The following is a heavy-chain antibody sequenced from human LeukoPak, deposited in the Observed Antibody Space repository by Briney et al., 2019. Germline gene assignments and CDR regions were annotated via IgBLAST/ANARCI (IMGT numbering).Heavy chain of an antibody. J-gene: IGHJ4*02. V-gene: IGHV3-23*01. Sequence: GGSLRLSCAASGFTFSSYAMSWVRQAPGKGLEWVSAISGSGGSTYYADSVKGRFTISRGNSKNTLYLQMNSLRAEDTAVYYCAKDQLFPYDVLPNPYYFDYWGQGTLVTVSS. CDR2: ISGSGGST. CDR1: GFTFSSYA. CDR3: AKDQLFPYDVLPNPYYFDY. D-gene: IGHD3-22*01.